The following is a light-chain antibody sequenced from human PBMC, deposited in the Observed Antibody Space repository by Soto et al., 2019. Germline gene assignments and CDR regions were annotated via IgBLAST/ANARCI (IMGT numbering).Light chain of an antibody. Sequence: EMVLTQSPATLSLSPGERATLSCRASQSVSSYLAWYQQKPGQAPRLLIYDASNRAAGIPARFSGSGSGTDFTLTISSLKPEDFAAYYCQQHSNWPLTFGGGTKVEIK. V-gene: IGKV3-11*01. CDR3: QQHSNWPLT. J-gene: IGKJ4*01. CDR2: DAS. CDR1: QSVSSY.